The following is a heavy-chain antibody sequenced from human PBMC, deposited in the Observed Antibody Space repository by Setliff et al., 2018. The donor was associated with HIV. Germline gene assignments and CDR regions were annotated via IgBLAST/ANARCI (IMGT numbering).Heavy chain of an antibody. J-gene: IGHJ4*02. Sequence: SETLSLTCTVSGGSVSLYYWNWMRQPVGKGLEWIGRLFTSGKTIFSPSLKSRVSMSVDTSKNAVSLKLDSVTAGGSAVYYCARYVSDCFYIDSWGQGPRVTSCS. CDR3: ARYVSDCFYIDS. D-gene: IGHD2-21*02. CDR2: LFTSGKT. CDR1: GGSVSLYY. V-gene: IGHV4-4*07.